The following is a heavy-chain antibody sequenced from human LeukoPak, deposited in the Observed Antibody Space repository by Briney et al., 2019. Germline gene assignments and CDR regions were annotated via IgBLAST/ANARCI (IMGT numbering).Heavy chain of an antibody. CDR3: ARGLSGYSSSLGN. D-gene: IGHD6-6*01. J-gene: IGHJ4*02. CDR2: INSDGSST. V-gene: IGHV3-74*01. CDR1: GFTFSTYW. Sequence: GGSLRLSCAASGFTFSTYWMHWVRHAPGKGRVWVSRINSDGSSTNYADSVKARFTISRDNAKNTLYLQMNSLRAEDTAVYYCARGLSGYSSSLGNWGQGTLVTVSS.